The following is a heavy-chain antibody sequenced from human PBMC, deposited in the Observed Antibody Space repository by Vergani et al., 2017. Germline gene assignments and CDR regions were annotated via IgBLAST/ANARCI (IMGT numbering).Heavy chain of an antibody. CDR2: ISSSSSYI. V-gene: IGHV3-21*01. CDR3: ARDQGVVVVPAYMDV. Sequence: EVQLLESGGGLVQPGGSLRLSCAASGFTFSSYSMNWVRQAPGKGLEWVSSISSSSSYIYYADSVKGRFTISRDNAKNSLYLQMNSLRAEDTAVYYCARDQGVVVVPAYMDVWGKGTTVTVSS. J-gene: IGHJ6*03. CDR1: GFTFSSYS. D-gene: IGHD2-2*01.